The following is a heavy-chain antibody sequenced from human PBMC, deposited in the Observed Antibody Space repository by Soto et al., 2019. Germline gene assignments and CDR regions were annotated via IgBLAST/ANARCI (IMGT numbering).Heavy chain of an antibody. D-gene: IGHD6-19*01. CDR1: GGTFNSYA. Sequence: QVQLVQSGAEVKKPGSSVKVSCKASGGTFNSYALTWVRQAPGHGLEWMRGIIPIFRSTNYAQKFQGRVTITATRSTSTAYRELNSVTSDDTAVYVCALVLHPACGSGWSSLYWYLDLWGRCTLVTVSS. CDR3: ALVLHPACGSGWSSLYWYLDL. CDR2: IIPIFRST. J-gene: IGHJ2*01. V-gene: IGHV1-69*06.